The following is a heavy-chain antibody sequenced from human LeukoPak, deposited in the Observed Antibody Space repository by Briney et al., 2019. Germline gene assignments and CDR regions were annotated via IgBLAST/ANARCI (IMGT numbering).Heavy chain of an antibody. J-gene: IGHJ4*02. Sequence: ASVKVSCKVSGYTLTELPMHWVRQAPGKGLEWMGGFDPEDGETGHAQRFQGRVTMTEDTSTDTAYMELSSLTSEDTAVYFCATLAPWTDFDYWGQGTLVTVSS. CDR3: ATLAPWTDFDY. CDR2: FDPEDGET. CDR1: GYTLTELP. V-gene: IGHV1-24*01. D-gene: IGHD3/OR15-3a*01.